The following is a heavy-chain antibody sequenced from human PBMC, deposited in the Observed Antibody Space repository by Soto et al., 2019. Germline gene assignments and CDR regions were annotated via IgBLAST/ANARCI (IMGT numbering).Heavy chain of an antibody. D-gene: IGHD2-8*02. J-gene: IGHJ5*02. CDR1: AYALTCYY. CDR2: INPNSGGT. CDR3: ATAVVFGAWFEP. V-gene: IGHV1-2*02. Sequence: SVKVSCNTLAYALTCYYMHWVRQAPGQGLEWMGWINPNSGGTNYADSVKGRFTISRDNSKDTLYLQMNSLRADDTAVYYCATAVVFGAWFEPWGQGTLVTVSS.